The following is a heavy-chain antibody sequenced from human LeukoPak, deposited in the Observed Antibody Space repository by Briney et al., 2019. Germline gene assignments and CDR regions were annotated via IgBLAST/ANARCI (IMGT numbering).Heavy chain of an antibody. CDR2: IYYSGSA. Sequence: SETPSLTCTVSGGSISDSNYYWGWIRQPPGRGLEWIANIYYSGSAYYSPSLKSRVTVSIDTSKNQFSLKLNSVTAADTAVYYCARQSTIAAARIDPWGQGTLVTVSS. CDR3: ARQSTIAAARIDP. V-gene: IGHV4-39*01. D-gene: IGHD6-25*01. J-gene: IGHJ5*02. CDR1: GGSISDSNYY.